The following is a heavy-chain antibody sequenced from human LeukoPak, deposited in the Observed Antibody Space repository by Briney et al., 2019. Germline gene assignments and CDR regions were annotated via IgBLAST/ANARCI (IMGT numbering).Heavy chain of an antibody. V-gene: IGHV3-30-3*01. CDR1: GFTFSSYA. D-gene: IGHD2-15*01. CDR2: ISYDGSNK. Sequence: GRSLRLSCAASGFTFSSYAMHWVRQAPVKGLEWVAVISYDGSNKYYAGSVEGRFTISRDNSKNTLYLQMNSLRAEDTAVYYCARSGAANWFDPWGQGTLVTVSS. CDR3: ARSGAANWFDP. J-gene: IGHJ5*02.